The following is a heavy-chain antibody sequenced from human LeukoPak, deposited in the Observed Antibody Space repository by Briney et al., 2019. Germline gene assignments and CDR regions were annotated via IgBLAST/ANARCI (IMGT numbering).Heavy chain of an antibody. V-gene: IGHV3-23*01. Sequence: GGSLRLSCADSGFTFSSYTMNWVRQAPGKGLEWVSGIRSMGVSTYYADSVKGRSTIPRDNSKNTLYLQIDSLGTEDTAVYYCARMPSTEIYYFYYMDVSGEGTPVTVSS. CDR2: IRSMGVST. CDR3: ARMPSTEIYYFYYMDV. D-gene: IGHD2-2*01. J-gene: IGHJ6*03. CDR1: GFTFSSYT.